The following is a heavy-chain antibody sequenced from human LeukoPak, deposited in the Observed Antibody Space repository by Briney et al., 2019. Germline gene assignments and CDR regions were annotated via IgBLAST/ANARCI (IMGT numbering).Heavy chain of an antibody. V-gene: IGHV3-53*01. CDR3: ARSTGIAVAGTEVYYYGMDV. J-gene: IGHJ6*02. Sequence: GGSLRLSCAASGFTVSSNYMSWVRQAPGKGLEWVSVIYSGGSTYYADSVKGRFTISRDNSKNTLYLQMNSLRAEDTAVYYCARSTGIAVAGTEVYYYGMDVWGQGTTVXVSS. D-gene: IGHD6-19*01. CDR2: IYSGGST. CDR1: GFTVSSNY.